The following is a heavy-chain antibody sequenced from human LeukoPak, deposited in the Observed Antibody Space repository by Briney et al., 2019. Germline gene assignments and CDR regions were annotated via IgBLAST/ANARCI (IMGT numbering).Heavy chain of an antibody. V-gene: IGHV3-21*01. CDR2: ISSSSYI. Sequence: PGGSLRLSCAASGFTFSSYSMNWVRQAPGKGLEWVSSISSSSYIYYADSVKGRFTISRDNAKNSLYLQMNNLRAEDMAVYYCAREGPSCYIDYWGQGTLVTVSS. CDR1: GFTFSSYS. CDR3: AREGPSCYIDY. D-gene: IGHD2-2*02. J-gene: IGHJ4*02.